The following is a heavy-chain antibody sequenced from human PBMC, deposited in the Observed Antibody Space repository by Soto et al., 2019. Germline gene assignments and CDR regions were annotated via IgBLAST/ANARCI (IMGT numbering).Heavy chain of an antibody. CDR1: GGSISSYY. CDR2: IYYSGST. V-gene: IGHV4-59*01. Sequence: SETLSLTCTVSGGSISSYYWSWIRQPPGKGLEWIGYIYYSGSTNYNPSLKSRVTISVDTSKNQFSLKLSSVTAADTAVYYCARGAGRGYSGYDFDYWGQGTLVTVSS. J-gene: IGHJ4*02. CDR3: ARGAGRGYSGYDFDY. D-gene: IGHD5-12*01.